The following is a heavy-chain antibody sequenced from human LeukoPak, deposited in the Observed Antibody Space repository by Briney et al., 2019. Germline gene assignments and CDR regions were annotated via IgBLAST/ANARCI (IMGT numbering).Heavy chain of an antibody. D-gene: IGHD6-19*01. Sequence: ASVNVSCKASGCTLTGYYMHWVRQAPGQGLEWMGWINPKSGGTNYAQKFQGRVTMTRDTSISTAYMELSRLRSDDTAVYYCARYNSGWPFDYWGQGTLVTVSP. CDR2: INPKSGGT. CDR1: GCTLTGYY. CDR3: ARYNSGWPFDY. V-gene: IGHV1-2*02. J-gene: IGHJ4*02.